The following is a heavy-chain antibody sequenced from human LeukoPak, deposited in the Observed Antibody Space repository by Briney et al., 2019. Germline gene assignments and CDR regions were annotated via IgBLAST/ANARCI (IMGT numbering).Heavy chain of an antibody. CDR2: ISAYNGNT. CDR1: GYTFTSYG. Sequence: ASVTVSCKASGYTFTSYGISWVRQAPGQGLEWMGWISAYNGNTNYAQKLQGRVTMTTDTSTSTAYMELRSLRSDDTAVYYCARVPIVVVPAAPDHWGQGTLVTVSS. D-gene: IGHD2-2*01. J-gene: IGHJ4*02. CDR3: ARVPIVVVPAAPDH. V-gene: IGHV1-18*01.